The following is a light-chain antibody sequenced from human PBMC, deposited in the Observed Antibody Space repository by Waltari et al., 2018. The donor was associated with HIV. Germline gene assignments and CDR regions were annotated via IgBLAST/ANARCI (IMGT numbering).Light chain of an antibody. CDR2: WAS. CDR1: QSVLYSSNNKNY. J-gene: IGKJ2*01. V-gene: IGKV4-1*01. Sequence: IVMTQSPDSLAVSLGERATINCNSSQSVLYSSNNKNYLAWYQQRPGQSPKLLIYWASTRESGVPDRFSGSGSGTDFTLTINSLQAEDMAVYYCQQYFSTLYTFGQGTKLEIK. CDR3: QQYFSTLYT.